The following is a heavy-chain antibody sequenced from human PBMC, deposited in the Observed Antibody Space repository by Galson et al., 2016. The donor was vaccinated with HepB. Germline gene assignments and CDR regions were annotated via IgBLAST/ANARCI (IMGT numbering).Heavy chain of an antibody. CDR3: ARETRDGSYYFEY. Sequence: SLRLSCAASGFIFSDHAMSWVRQAPGKGLKWVSSITSTGAGTFYADSVKGRFTISRDNSKNTLYLQMNSLRAEDTAVYYCARETRDGSYYFEYWGQGTRVTVSS. CDR2: ITSTGAGT. V-gene: IGHV3-23*01. CDR1: GFIFSDHA. D-gene: IGHD1-26*01. J-gene: IGHJ4*02.